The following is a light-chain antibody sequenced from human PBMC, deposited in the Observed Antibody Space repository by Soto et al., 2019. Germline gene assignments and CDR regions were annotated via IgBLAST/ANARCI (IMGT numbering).Light chain of an antibody. J-gene: IGKJ1*01. CDR1: QSVSSN. V-gene: IGKV3-15*01. Sequence: EIVMTQSPATLSVSPGERATLSCRASQSVSSNLAWYQQKPGQAPRLLIYGASTRATGIPARFSRSGSGTESTLTISSLQSEDFAVYYCQQYNTWPQTFAQGPKVDIK. CDR2: GAS. CDR3: QQYNTWPQT.